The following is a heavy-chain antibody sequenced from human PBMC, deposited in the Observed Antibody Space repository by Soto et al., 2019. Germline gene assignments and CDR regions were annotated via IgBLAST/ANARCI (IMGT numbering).Heavy chain of an antibody. CDR3: ARDGPKGTRVYYYYYMDV. V-gene: IGHV1-46*01. CDR1: GYTFTSYY. J-gene: IGHJ6*03. D-gene: IGHD1-7*01. Sequence: PSVKVSCKASGYTFTSYYMHWVRQAPGQGLEWMGIINPSGGSTSYAQKFQGRVTMTRDTSTSTVYMELSSLRSEDTAVYYCARDGPKGTRVYYYYYMDVWGKGTTVTVSS. CDR2: INPSGGST.